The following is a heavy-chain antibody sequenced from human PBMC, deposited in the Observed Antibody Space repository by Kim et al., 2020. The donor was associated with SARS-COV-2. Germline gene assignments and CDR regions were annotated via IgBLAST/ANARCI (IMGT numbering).Heavy chain of an antibody. D-gene: IGHD6-13*01. CDR1: GFTFSDFA. Sequence: GGSLRLSCAASGFTFSDFAFHWVRQAPGKGLEWVAVISDDANNKYDAESVKGRFTISRDNSKNTLYLQMNSLRAEDTAVYYCARGGYSRSWSIGGAFDFWGQGXMVTVSS. J-gene: IGHJ3*01. CDR3: ARGGYSRSWSIGGAFDF. CDR2: ISDDANNK. V-gene: IGHV3-30*04.